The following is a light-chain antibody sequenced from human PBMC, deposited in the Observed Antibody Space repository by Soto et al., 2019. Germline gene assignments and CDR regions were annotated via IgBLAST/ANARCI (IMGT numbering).Light chain of an antibody. CDR2: GAS. CDR3: QQYGSSHT. CDR1: QSVSSSY. J-gene: IGKJ2*01. Sequence: EIVLTQSPGTLSLSPGERVILSCRASQSVSSSYLAWYQQKPGQAPRLLIYGASSRATGIPDRFSGSGSGTDFTLTISRLEPEDFAVYYCQQYGSSHTFGQGTKLEIK. V-gene: IGKV3-20*01.